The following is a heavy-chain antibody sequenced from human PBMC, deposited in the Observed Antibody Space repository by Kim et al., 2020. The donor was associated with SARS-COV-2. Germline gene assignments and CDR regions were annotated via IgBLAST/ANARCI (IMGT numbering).Heavy chain of an antibody. Sequence: SETLSLTCTVSGGSISSYYWSWIRQPPGKGLEWIGYIYYSGSTNYNPSLKSRVTISVDTSKNQFSLKLSSVTAADTAVYYCARGNSHYYYYGMDVWGQGTTVTVSS. CDR1: GGSISSYY. CDR2: IYYSGST. V-gene: IGHV4-59*13. CDR3: ARGNSHYYYYGMDV. J-gene: IGHJ6*02. D-gene: IGHD1-1*01.